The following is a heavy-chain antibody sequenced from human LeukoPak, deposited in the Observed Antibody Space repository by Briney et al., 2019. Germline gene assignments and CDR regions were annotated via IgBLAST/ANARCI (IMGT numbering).Heavy chain of an antibody. CDR2: IYSSGST. CDR3: ARGNSNDYLAWFDP. Sequence: PSETLSLTCTVSGGSIRTYHWSWIRQAPGKGLEWIGSIYSSGSTSYNPSVKSRVTISLDTSKNQFSLKLSSVTAADTAVYYCARGNSNDYLAWFDPWGQGTLVTVSS. J-gene: IGHJ5*02. V-gene: IGHV4-59*01. D-gene: IGHD3-22*01. CDR1: GGSIRTYH.